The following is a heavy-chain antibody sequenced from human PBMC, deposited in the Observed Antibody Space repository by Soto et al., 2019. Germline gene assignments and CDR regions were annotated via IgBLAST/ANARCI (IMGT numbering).Heavy chain of an antibody. J-gene: IGHJ3*01. CDR2: IGGGDT. V-gene: IGHV3-23*01. CDR1: GFTFNTYA. Sequence: AGGSLRLSCAASGFTFNTYAMSWVRQAPGKGLEWVAGIGGGDTHYADSVTGRFTISRDDSKSTVSLQMNSLRVEDTAVYYCAKDRMNFNSVWDPFDVWGQGTLVTVSS. D-gene: IGHD2-15*01. CDR3: AKDRMNFNSVWDPFDV.